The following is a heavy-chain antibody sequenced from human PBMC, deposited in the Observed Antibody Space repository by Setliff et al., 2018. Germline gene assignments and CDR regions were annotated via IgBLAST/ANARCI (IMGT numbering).Heavy chain of an antibody. J-gene: IGHJ5*02. Sequence: PSETLSLTCSVSGASISSGSNYWSWIRQPAGKGVEWIGHILSSGGTNYNPSLKNRVSTSLDTSKNQFSLNLNSVTAADAAVYFCARDTPHDPVSSNWYRNWFDPWSQGILVTVSS. CDR3: ARDTPHDPVSSNWYRNWFDP. CDR1: GASISSGSNY. CDR2: ILSSGGT. D-gene: IGHD6-13*01. V-gene: IGHV4-61*09.